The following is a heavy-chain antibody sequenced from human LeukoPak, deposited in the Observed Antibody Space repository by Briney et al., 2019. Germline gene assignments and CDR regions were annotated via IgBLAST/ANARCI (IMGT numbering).Heavy chain of an antibody. CDR3: ARGKGIAAAGTRDY. V-gene: IGHV3-66*01. CDR1: GFTVSSNY. Sequence: GGSLRLSCAASGFTVSSNYMSWVRQAPGKGLEWVSVIYSGGSTYYADSVKGRFTISRDNSKNTPYLQMNSLRAEDTAVYYCARGKGIAAAGTRDYWGQGTLVTVSS. CDR2: IYSGGST. D-gene: IGHD6-13*01. J-gene: IGHJ4*02.